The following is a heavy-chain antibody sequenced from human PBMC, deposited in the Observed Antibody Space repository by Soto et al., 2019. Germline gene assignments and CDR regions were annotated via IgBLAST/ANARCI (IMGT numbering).Heavy chain of an antibody. D-gene: IGHD6-6*01. V-gene: IGHV5-51*01. CDR3: ARQKQLVPPETYYYYYGMDV. Sequence: GESLKISCKGSGYSFTSYWIGWVRQMPGKGLEWMGIIYPGDSDTRYSPSFQGQVTISADKSISTAYLQWSSLKASDTAMYYCARQKQLVPPETYYYYYGMDVWGQGTTVTVSS. CDR2: IYPGDSDT. CDR1: GYSFTSYW. J-gene: IGHJ6*02.